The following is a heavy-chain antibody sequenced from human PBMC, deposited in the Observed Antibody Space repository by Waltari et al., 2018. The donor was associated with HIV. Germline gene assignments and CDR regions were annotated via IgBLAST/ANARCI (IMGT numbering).Heavy chain of an antibody. CDR2: ISSSSSYI. D-gene: IGHD3-10*01. J-gene: IGHJ6*02. CDR1: GFTFRSYG. CDR3: ARIRITMVQGVISSYGMDV. V-gene: IGHV3-21*01. Sequence: EVQLVESGGGLVKPGGSLRLSCAASGFTFRSYGLNWVRQAPGKGLEWVSSISSSSSYIYYADSVKGRFTISRDNAKNSLYLQMNSLRAEDTAVYYCARIRITMVQGVISSYGMDVWGQGTTVTVSS.